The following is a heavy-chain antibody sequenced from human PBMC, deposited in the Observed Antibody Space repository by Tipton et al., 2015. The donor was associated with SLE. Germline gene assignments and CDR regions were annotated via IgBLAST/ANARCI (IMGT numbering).Heavy chain of an antibody. CDR2: IYYSGST. Sequence: LRLSCTVSGGSISSHYWSWIRQPPGKGLEWIGYIYYSGSTNYNPSLKSRVTISVDTSKNQFSLRLSSVTAADTAVYYCARDAFRGAFDIWGQGTMVTVSS. CDR1: GGSISSHY. J-gene: IGHJ3*02. V-gene: IGHV4-59*11. D-gene: IGHD3-10*01. CDR3: ARDAFRGAFDI.